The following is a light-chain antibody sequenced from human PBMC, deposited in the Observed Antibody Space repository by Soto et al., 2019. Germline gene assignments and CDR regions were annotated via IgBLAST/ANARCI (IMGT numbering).Light chain of an antibody. CDR2: LGS. CDR1: QSVLHSNGYNH. Sequence: DIVMTQSPLSLPVTPGEPASISCRSSQSVLHSNGYNHLDWYLQKPGQSPQLLIYLGSNRASGVPARLGGSGSGTDFTLKISRVEAEDVGVYYCQQALQTPFTFGPGTKVDIK. J-gene: IGKJ3*01. CDR3: QQALQTPFT. V-gene: IGKV2-28*01.